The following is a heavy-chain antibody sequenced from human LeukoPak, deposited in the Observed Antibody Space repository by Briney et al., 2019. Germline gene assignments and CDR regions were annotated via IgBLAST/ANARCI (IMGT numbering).Heavy chain of an antibody. V-gene: IGHV3-53*01. CDR3: SRARGGDGLPFDY. J-gene: IGHJ4*02. D-gene: IGHD3-16*01. CDR1: GFTVSNNS. Sequence: AGGSLRLSCAASGFTVSNNSMSWVRQAPGTGLEWVSLIYSDGSTSYADSVRGRFTISRDNSKNTLYLHMNSLRAEDTAVYYCSRARGGDGLPFDYWGQGTLVTVSS. CDR2: IYSDGST.